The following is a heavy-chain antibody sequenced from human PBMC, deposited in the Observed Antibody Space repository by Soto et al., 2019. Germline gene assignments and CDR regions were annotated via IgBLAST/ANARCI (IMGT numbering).Heavy chain of an antibody. J-gene: IGHJ4*02. CDR3: ARGASSGWYLLDY. V-gene: IGHV1-69-2*01. CDR1: GFTFTDYY. Sequence: ASVKVSCKVSGFTFTDYYIHWIQQAPGKGLEWMGLVDPEDAETIYAEKFQGRVTISRDTSKNTLYLQMNSLRAEDTAVYYCARGASSGWYLLDYWGQGTLVTVSS. D-gene: IGHD6-19*01. CDR2: VDPEDAET.